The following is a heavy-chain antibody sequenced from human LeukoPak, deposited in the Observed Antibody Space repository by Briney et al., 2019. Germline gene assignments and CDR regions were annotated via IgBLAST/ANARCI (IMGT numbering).Heavy chain of an antibody. CDR2: VNPQGST. CDR1: GGSITSTNY. CDR3: AREGGPYRPLDY. V-gene: IGHV4-4*02. Sequence: SGTLSLTCGVSGGSITSTNYWTWVRQPPGKGLEWIGEVNPQGSTNYNPPLMGRVAISVDMSENHISLQLTSVTAADTAVYYCAREGGPYRPLDYSGQGTLVTVSS. J-gene: IGHJ4*02.